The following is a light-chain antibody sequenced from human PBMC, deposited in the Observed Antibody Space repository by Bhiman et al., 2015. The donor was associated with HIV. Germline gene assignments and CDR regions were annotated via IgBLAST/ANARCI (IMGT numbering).Light chain of an antibody. Sequence: QSVLTQPPSVSGAPGQRVTISCTGSSSNIGAGYDVHWYQQLPGRPPKLLIFLNYNRPSGVPDRFSGSKSGTSASLTITGLQAEDEADYFCQSYDSGLSALVFGGGTKVTVL. J-gene: IGLJ1*01. V-gene: IGLV1-40*01. CDR3: QSYDSGLSALV. CDR2: LNY. CDR1: SSNIGAGYD.